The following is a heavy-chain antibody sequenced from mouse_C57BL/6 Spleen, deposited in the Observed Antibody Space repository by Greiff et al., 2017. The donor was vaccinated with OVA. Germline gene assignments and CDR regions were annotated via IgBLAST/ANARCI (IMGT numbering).Heavy chain of an antibody. J-gene: IGHJ3*01. V-gene: IGHV1-53*01. Sequence: VQLQQPGTELVKPGASVKLSCKASGYTFTSYWMHWVQQRPGQGLEWIGNINPSHGGTHSNDKFTCKATLTVSKSTSTAYMHLSSLTSEDSAVYYGARGDYWGQGTLVTVSA. CDR1: GYTFTSYW. CDR3: ARGDY. CDR2: INPSHGGT.